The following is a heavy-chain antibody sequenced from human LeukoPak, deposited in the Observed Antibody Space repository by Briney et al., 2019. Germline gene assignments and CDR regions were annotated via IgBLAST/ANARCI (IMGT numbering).Heavy chain of an antibody. J-gene: IGHJ4*02. Sequence: ASVKVSCKTSGDSFTTYYFHWVRQAPGQGLEWMGWINPNSGGTNYAQKFKGWVTLTRDTSINTTYMELSRLASGVTAVYFCARGTPGSYLGYWGQGTLVTVSS. V-gene: IGHV1-2*04. CDR3: ARGTPGSYLGY. D-gene: IGHD3-16*02. CDR2: INPNSGGT. CDR1: GDSFTTYY.